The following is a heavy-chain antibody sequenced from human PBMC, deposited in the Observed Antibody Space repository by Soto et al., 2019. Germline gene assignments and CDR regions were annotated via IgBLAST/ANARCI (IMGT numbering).Heavy chain of an antibody. J-gene: IGHJ6*02. CDR2: IVVGSGNT. CDR3: AAGRRGYCSGGSCYPVGMDV. CDR1: GFTFTSSA. D-gene: IGHD2-15*01. V-gene: IGHV1-58*01. Sequence: QMQLVQSGPEVKKPGTSVKVSCKASGFTFTSSAVQWVRQARGQRLEWIGWIVVGSGNTNYAQKFQERVTITRDMSTSTAYMGLSSLRSEDTAVYYCAAGRRGYCSGGSCYPVGMDVWGQGTTVTVSS.